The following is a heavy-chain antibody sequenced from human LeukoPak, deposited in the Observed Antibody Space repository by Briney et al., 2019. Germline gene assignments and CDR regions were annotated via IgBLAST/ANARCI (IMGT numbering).Heavy chain of an antibody. J-gene: IGHJ6*02. V-gene: IGHV3-11*01. CDR3: ARSGDIVVVPAAGYYYGMDV. D-gene: IGHD2-2*01. CDR2: ISSSGSTI. CDR1: EFTFSDYY. Sequence: GGSLRLSCAASEFTFSDYYMSWIRQAPGKGLEWVSYISSSGSTIYYADSVKGRFTISRDNAKNSLYLQMNSLRAEDTAVYYCARSGDIVVVPAAGYYYGMDVWGQGTTVTVSS.